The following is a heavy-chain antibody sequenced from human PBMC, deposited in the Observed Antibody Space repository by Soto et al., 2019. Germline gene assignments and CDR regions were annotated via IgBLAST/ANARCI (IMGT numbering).Heavy chain of an antibody. CDR2: ISYDGSNK. CDR3: ARAFGQHTISSGMDV. Sequence: QTGGSLRLSCAASGFTFSSYAMHWVRQAPGRGLEWVAVISYDGSNKYYADSVKGRFTISRDNSKNTLYLQMNSLRAEDTAVYYCARAFGQHTISSGMDVWGQGTTVTVSS. D-gene: IGHD3-16*01. J-gene: IGHJ6*02. CDR1: GFTFSSYA. V-gene: IGHV3-30-3*01.